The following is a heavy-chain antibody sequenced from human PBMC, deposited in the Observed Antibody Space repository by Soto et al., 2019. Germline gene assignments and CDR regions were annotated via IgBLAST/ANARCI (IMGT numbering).Heavy chain of an antibody. CDR3: ARGVAASRLSGSSWFDP. D-gene: IGHD2-15*01. V-gene: IGHV4-31*01. CDR2: VYRGDNT. CDR1: GVSITNGPYY. J-gene: IGHJ5*02. Sequence: QVQLKESGPGLVKPSQTLSLTCSVSGVSITNGPYYWTWIRQHPGKGLEWIGYVYRGDNTNYNPSLKRQVTISVDASKNQSSRRLNSVAAADTAVYYCARGVAASRLSGSSWFDPWGQGTLVTVSS.